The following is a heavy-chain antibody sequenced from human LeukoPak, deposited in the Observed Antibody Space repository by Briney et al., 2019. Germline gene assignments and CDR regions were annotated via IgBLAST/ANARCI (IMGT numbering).Heavy chain of an antibody. Sequence: SVKVSCKASGGTFSSYAISWVRQAPGQGLEWMGGIIPIFGRANYAQKFQGRVTITTDESTSTAYVELSSLRSEDTAVYYCARGRGWLTNWFDPWGQETLVTVSS. CDR1: GGTFSSYA. J-gene: IGHJ5*02. D-gene: IGHD5-24*01. V-gene: IGHV1-69*05. CDR3: ARGRGWLTNWFDP. CDR2: IIPIFGRA.